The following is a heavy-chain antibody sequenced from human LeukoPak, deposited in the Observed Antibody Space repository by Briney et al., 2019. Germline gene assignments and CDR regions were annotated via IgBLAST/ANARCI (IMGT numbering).Heavy chain of an antibody. V-gene: IGHV4-61*02. CDR3: ARLVWATVRRYYYMDV. Sequence: SETLSLTCTVSGGSISSGDYYWSWIRQPAGKGLEWIGRIYTSGSTNYNPSLKSRVTMSVDTSKNQFSLKLSSVTAADTAVYYCARLVWATVRRYYYMDVWGKGTTVTVSS. D-gene: IGHD4-11*01. J-gene: IGHJ6*03. CDR2: IYTSGST. CDR1: GGSISSGDYY.